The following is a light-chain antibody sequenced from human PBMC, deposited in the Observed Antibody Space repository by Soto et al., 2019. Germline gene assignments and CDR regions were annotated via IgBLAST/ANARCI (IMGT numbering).Light chain of an antibody. V-gene: IGKV3-11*01. Sequence: EIVLTQSPATLSLSPGERATLSCRASQSVSSYLAWYQQKPGQAPMLLIYDASNRAAVIPARFSGSRSGTDFTLTISSLEHADLAVYYCQQRSNWPLTFGGGTKVQIK. CDR1: QSVSSY. CDR3: QQRSNWPLT. CDR2: DAS. J-gene: IGKJ4*01.